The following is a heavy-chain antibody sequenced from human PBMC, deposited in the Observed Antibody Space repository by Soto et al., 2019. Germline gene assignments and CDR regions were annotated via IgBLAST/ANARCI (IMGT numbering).Heavy chain of an antibody. J-gene: IGHJ6*03. CDR2: IYYSGST. CDR3: ARRLIFGSGYTKNYYYYYMDV. CDR1: GGSISSSSYY. V-gene: IGHV4-39*01. D-gene: IGHD3-3*01. Sequence: SETLSLTCTVSGGSISSSSYYWGWIRQPPGKGLEWIGSIYYSGSTYYNPSLKSRVTISVDTSKNQFSLKLSSVTAADTAVYYCARRLIFGSGYTKNYYYYYMDVWGKGTRVTVSS.